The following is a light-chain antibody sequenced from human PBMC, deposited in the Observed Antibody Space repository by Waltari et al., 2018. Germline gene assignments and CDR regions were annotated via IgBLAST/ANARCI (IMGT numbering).Light chain of an antibody. Sequence: QSALTQPRSVSGSPGQSVTIPCTGTKSDVGGYNSVSWYQHHPGKAPKFIIYDVNKRPSGVPDRFSGAKSGNTASLTISGLQADDEADYFCCSYAGAYRVFGTGTKVTVL. CDR3: CSYAGAYRV. V-gene: IGLV2-11*01. CDR2: DVN. CDR1: KSDVGGYNS. J-gene: IGLJ1*01.